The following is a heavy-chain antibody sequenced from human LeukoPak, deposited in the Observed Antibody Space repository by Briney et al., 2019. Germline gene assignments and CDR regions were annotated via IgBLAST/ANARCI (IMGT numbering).Heavy chain of an antibody. CDR3: ATVYSLEGGLDY. V-gene: IGHV3-15*01. J-gene: IGHJ4*02. CDR2: IKSKPSGGTT. D-gene: IGHD2-15*01. CDR1: GFSFSDAW. Sequence: GESLRLSCAASGFSFSDAWMSWVRQAPGKGLEWVGRIKSKPSGGTTDYAAPVRGRFTISRDDSENTLYLQMSSLKTEDAAVYYCATVYSLEGGLDYWGQGSLVTVSS.